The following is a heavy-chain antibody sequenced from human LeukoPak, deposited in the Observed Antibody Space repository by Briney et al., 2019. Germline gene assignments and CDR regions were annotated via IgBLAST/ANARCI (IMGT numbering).Heavy chain of an antibody. CDR3: ARAPSDTAMGLYFDY. Sequence: PSETLSLTCAVYGGSFSGYYWSWIRQPPGKGLEWIGEINHSGSTYYNPSLKSRVTISVDTSKNQFSLKLSSVTAADTAVYYCARAPSDTAMGLYFDYWGQGTLVTVSS. D-gene: IGHD5-18*01. V-gene: IGHV4-34*01. CDR2: INHSGST. CDR1: GGSFSGYY. J-gene: IGHJ4*02.